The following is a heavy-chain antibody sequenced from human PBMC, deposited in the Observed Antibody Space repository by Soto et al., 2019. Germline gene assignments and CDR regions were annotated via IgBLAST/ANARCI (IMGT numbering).Heavy chain of an antibody. Sequence: EVQLLESGGGVVQPGGTLSLSCAASEFTFSSYGMSWVRQAPGKGLVWVANIKQDGSEKYYVDSVKGRFTISREDAKNLLYLQMSSLRSEDTAVYYCEREVGHDAFAIWGQGTMVTVSS. CDR2: IKQDGSEK. CDR1: EFTFSSYG. J-gene: IGHJ3*02. V-gene: IGHV3-7*01. CDR3: EREVGHDAFAI. D-gene: IGHD3-16*01.